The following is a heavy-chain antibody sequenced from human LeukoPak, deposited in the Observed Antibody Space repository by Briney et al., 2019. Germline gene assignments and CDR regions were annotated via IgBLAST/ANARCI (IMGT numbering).Heavy chain of an antibody. CDR2: IIPIFGTA. Sequence: SVKVSCKASGGTFSNYAINWVRQAPGQGLKWMGGIIPIFGTADYAQKFQGRVTITADESTSTAYMELSSLRSEDTAVYYCARWLDQLADAFDIWGQGTMVTVSS. D-gene: IGHD6-19*01. CDR3: ARWLDQLADAFDI. J-gene: IGHJ3*02. V-gene: IGHV1-69*13. CDR1: GGTFSNYA.